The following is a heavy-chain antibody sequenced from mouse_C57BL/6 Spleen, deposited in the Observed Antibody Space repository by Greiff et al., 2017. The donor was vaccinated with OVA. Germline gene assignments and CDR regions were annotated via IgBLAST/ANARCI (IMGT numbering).Heavy chain of an antibody. V-gene: IGHV1-15*01. Sequence: QVQLQQSGAELVRPGASVTLSCKASGYTFTDYEMHWVKQTPVHGLEWIGAIDPETGGTAYNQKFKGKAILTADKSSSTAYMELRSLTSEDSAVYYCTRLATTVVAPRMDYWGQGTSVTVSS. CDR2: IDPETGGT. J-gene: IGHJ4*01. CDR3: TRLATTVVAPRMDY. D-gene: IGHD1-1*01. CDR1: GYTFTDYE.